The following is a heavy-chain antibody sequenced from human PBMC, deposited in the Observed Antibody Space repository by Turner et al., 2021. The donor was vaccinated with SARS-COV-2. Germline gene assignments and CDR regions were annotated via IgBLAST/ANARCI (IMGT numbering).Heavy chain of an antibody. J-gene: IGHJ4*02. CDR1: GFTFEDYA. CDR2: ISWNSGSI. D-gene: IGHD5-18*01. Sequence: EVQLVESGGGLVQPGRSLRLSCAASGFTFEDYAMNWVRQAPGKGLEWVSGISWNSGSIGYADSVKGRFTISRDNAKNSLYLQMNSLRAEDTALYYCAKGSGYSYELGFDYWGQGTLVTVSS. V-gene: IGHV3-9*01. CDR3: AKGSGYSYELGFDY.